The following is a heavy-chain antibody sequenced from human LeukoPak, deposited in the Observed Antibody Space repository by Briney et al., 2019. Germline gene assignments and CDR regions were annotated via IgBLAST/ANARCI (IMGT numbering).Heavy chain of an antibody. D-gene: IGHD3-16*01. J-gene: IGHJ5*02. CDR2: IYPGDSDT. CDR3: ARIRRNNWFDP. CDR1: GYSFTSFW. Sequence: GESLKTSWKASGYSFTSFWISWVRQMPGKGLEWMGIIYPGDSDTRYSPSFQGQVTISADKSISTAYQQWSSLKASDTAMYYCARIRRNNWFDPWGQGTLVTVSS. V-gene: IGHV5-51*01.